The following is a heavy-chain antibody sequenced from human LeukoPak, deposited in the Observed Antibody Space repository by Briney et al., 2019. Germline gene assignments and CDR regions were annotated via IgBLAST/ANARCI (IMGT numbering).Heavy chain of an antibody. J-gene: IGHJ5*02. CDR1: GFTFSSYS. CDR2: ISSSSSTI. V-gene: IGHV3-48*04. D-gene: IGHD3-10*01. CDR3: ARVYPVWFGEGGWFDP. Sequence: PGGSLRLSCAASGFTFSSYSMNWVRQAPGKGLEWVSYISSSSSTIYYADSVKGRFTISRDNAKNSLYLQMNSLRAEDTAVYYCARVYPVWFGEGGWFDPWGQGTLVTVSS.